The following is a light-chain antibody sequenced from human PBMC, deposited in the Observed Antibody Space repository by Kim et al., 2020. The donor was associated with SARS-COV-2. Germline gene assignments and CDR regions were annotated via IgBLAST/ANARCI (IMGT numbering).Light chain of an antibody. J-gene: IGKJ1*01. CDR1: QGISNY. CDR3: QKYNRAPQT. CDR2: SAS. V-gene: IGKV1-27*01. Sequence: ASVGDRVTITCRASQGISNYLAWYQQKPGKVPKLLIYSASTLQSGVPSRFSGSGSGTDFTLTISSLQPEDVATYYCQKYNRAPQTFGQGTKVDIK.